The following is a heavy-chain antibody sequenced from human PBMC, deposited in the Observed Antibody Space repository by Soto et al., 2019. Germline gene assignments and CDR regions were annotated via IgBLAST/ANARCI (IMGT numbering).Heavy chain of an antibody. D-gene: IGHD3-10*01. CDR3: ARGVGSGSYYNQYNWFDP. CDR1: GYTFTNYG. Sequence: QVQLVQSGGEVKKPGASVKVSCKASGYTFTNYGISWVRQAPGQGLEWMGWINVYNGNTKYAQKVQGRVTMTTDTSTSKANMELRSLRSVDTAVYYCARGVGSGSYYNQYNWFDPWGQGTLVTVSS. V-gene: IGHV1-18*01. CDR2: INVYNGNT. J-gene: IGHJ5*02.